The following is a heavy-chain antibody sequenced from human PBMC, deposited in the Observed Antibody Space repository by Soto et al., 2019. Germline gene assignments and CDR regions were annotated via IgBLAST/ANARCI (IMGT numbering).Heavy chain of an antibody. CDR3: ARDNSSRWYVVF. CDR2: ISPYNGNT. V-gene: IGHV1-18*04. Sequence: ASVQVSVNDSGWAFTSYGISGVRNAPGQGLEWMGWISPYNGNTNYAQKLQGSVTMTTDTSTSTAYMELRSLRSDHTPVYYCARDNSSRWYVVFWGQGPLVPVSS. D-gene: IGHD6-19*01. CDR1: GWAFTSYG. J-gene: IGHJ4*02.